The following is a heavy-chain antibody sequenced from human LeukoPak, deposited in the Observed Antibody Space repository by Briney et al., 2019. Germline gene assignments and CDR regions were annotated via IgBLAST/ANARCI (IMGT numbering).Heavy chain of an antibody. CDR2: IDPSDSYT. Sequence: GESLKISCTGSGYSFTSNWISWVRQMPGKGLEWMGRIDPSDSYTDYSPSFQGHVTISADKSISTAYLQWSSLKASDTAMYYCARRSGRYYAFDDWGQGTLVAVSS. CDR3: ARRSGRYYAFDD. J-gene: IGHJ4*02. D-gene: IGHD1-26*01. CDR1: GYSFTSNW. V-gene: IGHV5-10-1*01.